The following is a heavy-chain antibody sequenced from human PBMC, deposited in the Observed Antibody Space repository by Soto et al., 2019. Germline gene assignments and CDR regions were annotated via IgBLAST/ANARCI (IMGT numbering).Heavy chain of an antibody. D-gene: IGHD1-26*01. J-gene: IGHJ6*02. V-gene: IGHV3-33*01. CDR1: GFTFSSYG. CDR3: ARGIVGRDGMDA. Sequence: QVQLVESGGGVVQPGRSLRLSCAASGFTFSSYGMHWVRQAPGKGLEWVAVIWYDGSNKYYADSVKGRFTISRDNSKNTLYLQMNSLRAEDTAVYYCARGIVGRDGMDAWGQGTTVTVSS. CDR2: IWYDGSNK.